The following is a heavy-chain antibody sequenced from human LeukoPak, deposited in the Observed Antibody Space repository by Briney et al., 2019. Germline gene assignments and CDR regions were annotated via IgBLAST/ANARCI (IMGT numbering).Heavy chain of an antibody. CDR1: GFTFSSYW. CDR3: AKTIAVAGSYYFDY. Sequence: PGGSLRLSCAASGFTFSSYWMSWVRQAPGKGLEWVANIKQDGSEKYYVDSVKGRFTISRDNAKNSLYLQMNSLRAEDMALYYCAKTIAVAGSYYFDYWGQGTLVTVSS. CDR2: IKQDGSEK. J-gene: IGHJ4*02. V-gene: IGHV3-7*03. D-gene: IGHD6-19*01.